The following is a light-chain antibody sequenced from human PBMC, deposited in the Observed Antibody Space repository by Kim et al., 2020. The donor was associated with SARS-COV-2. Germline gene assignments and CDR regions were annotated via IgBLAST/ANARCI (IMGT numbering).Light chain of an antibody. Sequence: EIVLTQSPGTLSVSPGDRVTLSCRASQSVSSTYVAWYQQRPGQTPKLLIYGASTRAAGTPDRFSGSGSETLFTLTIGRLEPEDFAVYYCQQYGDSPFTFGPGTKVDIK. J-gene: IGKJ3*01. CDR1: QSVSSTY. CDR2: GAS. V-gene: IGKV3-20*01. CDR3: QQYGDSPFT.